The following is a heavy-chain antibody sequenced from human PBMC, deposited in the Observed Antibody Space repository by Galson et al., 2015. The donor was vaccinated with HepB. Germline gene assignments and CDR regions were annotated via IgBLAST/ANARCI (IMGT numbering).Heavy chain of an antibody. CDR3: ARDQGEGDYGNFDY. D-gene: IGHD4-17*01. CDR1: GFTFSSYS. Sequence: SLRLSCAASGFTFSSYSMNWVRQAPGKGLEWVSSISSSSYIYYADSVKGRFTISRDNAKNSLYLQMNSLRAEDTAVYYCARDQGEGDYGNFDYWGQGTLVTVSS. J-gene: IGHJ4*02. V-gene: IGHV3-21*01. CDR2: ISSSSYI.